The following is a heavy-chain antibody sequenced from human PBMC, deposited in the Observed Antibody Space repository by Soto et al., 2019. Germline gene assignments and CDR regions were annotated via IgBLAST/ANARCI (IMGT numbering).Heavy chain of an antibody. D-gene: IGHD3-22*01. Sequence: GGSLRHSCAASGFTFGSYSMNWVRQAPGKWLEWVSSISSSNKYYADSVKGRFTISRDNSKNTLYLQMNSLRAEDTAVYYCAKVAVPDVAYYYDSSGYYYLYWGQGTLVTVSS. CDR2: ISSSNK. J-gene: IGHJ4*02. CDR1: GFTFGSYS. V-gene: IGHV3-21*01. CDR3: AKVAVPDVAYYYDSSGYYYLY.